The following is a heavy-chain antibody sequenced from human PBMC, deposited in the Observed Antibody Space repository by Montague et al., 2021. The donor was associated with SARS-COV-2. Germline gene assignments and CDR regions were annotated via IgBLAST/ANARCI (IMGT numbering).Heavy chain of an antibody. CDR2: IDWDDDK. V-gene: IGHV2-70*11. CDR3: TRTPYYYDSSGYYYGGFDI. J-gene: IGHJ3*02. CDR1: GFSLSTSGMC. Sequence: PALVKPTQTLTLTCTFSGFSLSTSGMCVSWIRQPPGKALEWLARIDWDDDKYYSTSLKTRLTISKDTSKNQVFLTMTNMDPVDTATYYCTRTPYYYDSSGYYYGGFDIWGQGTMVTVSS. D-gene: IGHD3-22*01.